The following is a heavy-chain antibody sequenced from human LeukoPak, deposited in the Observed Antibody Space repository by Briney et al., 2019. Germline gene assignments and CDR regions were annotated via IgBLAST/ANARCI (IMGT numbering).Heavy chain of an antibody. CDR1: GFTFSSCS. CDR2: ISSSTDYI. CDR3: ARDPEDIDY. V-gene: IGHV3-21*05. J-gene: IGHJ4*02. Sequence: GGSLRLSCAASGFTFSSCSMNWVRQAPGKGLKWVSYISSSTDYIYYADSVKGRFTISRDNAKNSLYLQMNSLRVEDTAVYYCARDPEDIDYWGQGTLVTVSS. D-gene: IGHD2-15*01.